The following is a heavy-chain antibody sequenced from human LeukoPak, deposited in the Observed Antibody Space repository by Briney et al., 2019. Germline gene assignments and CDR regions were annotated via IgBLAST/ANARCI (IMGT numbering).Heavy chain of an antibody. CDR2: IYSAGDT. CDR3: ARGGTPGYSSGRIDY. D-gene: IGHD6-19*01. Sequence: GGSLRLSCVASGFTISSNYMSWVRQAPGKGLEWVSVIYSAGDTYYADSVKGRFTISRHNSKNTLYLQMNSLRVEDTAVYYCARGGTPGYSSGRIDYWGQGTLVTVSS. V-gene: IGHV3-53*04. CDR1: GFTISSNY. J-gene: IGHJ4*02.